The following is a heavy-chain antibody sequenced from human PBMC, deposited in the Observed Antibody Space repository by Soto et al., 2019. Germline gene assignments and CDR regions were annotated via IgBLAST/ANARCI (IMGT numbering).Heavy chain of an antibody. CDR2: IRGEAYGGTT. Sequence: GGPLRLSCTIYGFTFVDYAMSWFRQAPGKGLECVAHIRGEAYGGTTKHAAPVKDRFTISRDDSKTTVYLQMNSLRTEDSAVYYCSRQRDCSSTSCLDYFYHGMDVWGQGTTVTVSS. J-gene: IGHJ6*02. V-gene: IGHV3-49*03. CDR3: SRQRDCSSTSCLDYFYHGMDV. D-gene: IGHD2-2*01. CDR1: GFTFVDYA.